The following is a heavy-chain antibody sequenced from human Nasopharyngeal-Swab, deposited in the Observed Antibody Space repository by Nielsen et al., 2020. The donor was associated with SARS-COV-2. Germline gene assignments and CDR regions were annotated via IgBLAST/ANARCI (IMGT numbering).Heavy chain of an antibody. J-gene: IGHJ6*02. CDR2: ISSSSSTI. D-gene: IGHD5-18*01. Sequence: ETLSLTCAASGFTFSSYSMNWVRQAPGKGLEWVSYISSSSSTIYYADSVEGRFTISRDNAKNSLYLQMNSLRDEDTAVYYCARALGLLRGYSYGYSAYYYYGMDVWGQGTTVTVSS. CDR1: GFTFSSYS. CDR3: ARALGLLRGYSYGYSAYYYYGMDV. V-gene: IGHV3-48*02.